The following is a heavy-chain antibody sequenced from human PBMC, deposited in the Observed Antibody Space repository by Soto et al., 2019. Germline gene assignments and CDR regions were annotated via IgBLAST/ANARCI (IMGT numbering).Heavy chain of an antibody. CDR2: VNLNTGGT. CDR1: GYSFTGHY. J-gene: IGHJ6*02. CDR3: ARDPSSFLGRVYGMDV. V-gene: IGHV1-2*02. Sequence: QVQHVQSAAEVKKPGDSVKVSCKASGYSFTGHYMHWVRRAPGRSPEWMGWVNLNTGGTDYAQEFQGRVTMTTATSIRTVYLEVTGLKFDDTAIYYCARDPSSFLGRVYGMDVWGQGTGVTVSS.